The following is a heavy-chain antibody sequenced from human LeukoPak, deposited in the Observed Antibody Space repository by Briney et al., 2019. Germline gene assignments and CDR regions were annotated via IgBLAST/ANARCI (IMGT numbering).Heavy chain of an antibody. D-gene: IGHD6-13*01. J-gene: IGHJ4*02. CDR2: IYSGRST. V-gene: IGHV3-53*01. Sequence: PGGSLRLSRAASGFTVSSNYMNWVRQPPGKGLEWVSGIYSGRSTYYADSVKGRFTISRDNSKNTLYLQMNSLRAEDTAVYFCARGSTWYDYWGQGTLVIVSS. CDR1: GFTVSSNY. CDR3: ARGSTWYDY.